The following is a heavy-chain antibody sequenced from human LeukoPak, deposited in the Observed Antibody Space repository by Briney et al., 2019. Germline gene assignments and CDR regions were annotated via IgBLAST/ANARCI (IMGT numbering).Heavy chain of an antibody. CDR1: GGSISSSSYY. D-gene: IGHD6-19*01. Sequence: SETLSLTCSVSGGSISSSSYYWGWIRQPPGKGLEWIGSIHYSGSTFYNPSLKSRVIISVDTSKNQFSLKLTSVTAADTAVFYCARHRVSAWSATASILDSWGQGTLVTVCS. CDR2: IHYSGST. J-gene: IGHJ4*02. CDR3: ARHRVSAWSATASILDS. V-gene: IGHV4-39*01.